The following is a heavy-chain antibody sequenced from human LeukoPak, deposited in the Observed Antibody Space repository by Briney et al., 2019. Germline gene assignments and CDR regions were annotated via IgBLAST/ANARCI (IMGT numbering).Heavy chain of an antibody. CDR1: GFTFNNYA. J-gene: IGHJ4*02. CDR2: IIGSGDYT. D-gene: IGHD3-22*01. Sequence: GGSLRLSCAASGFTFNNYAMSWVRQAPGKGLEWVSSIIGSGDYTFYADSVKGRFTISRDNSKDTLYLQMNSLRVEDTAIYYCAKDRPNYYGTNGHYYTRNGDYWGQGTLVTVSS. V-gene: IGHV3-23*01. CDR3: AKDRPNYYGTNGHYYTRNGDY.